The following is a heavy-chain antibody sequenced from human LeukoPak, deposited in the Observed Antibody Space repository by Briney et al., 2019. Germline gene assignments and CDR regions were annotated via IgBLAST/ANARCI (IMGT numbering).Heavy chain of an antibody. D-gene: IGHD1-14*01. Sequence: SETLSLTCSVSGGFISSDSYYWTWIRQPAGEGLEWIGRISTSGSTNYNPSLKSRVTISLDTSKNQFSLKLSSVTAADTAVYYCASLPADGYFDYWGQGTLVTVSS. J-gene: IGHJ4*02. V-gene: IGHV4-61*02. CDR3: ASLPADGYFDY. CDR1: GGFISSDSYY. CDR2: ISTSGST.